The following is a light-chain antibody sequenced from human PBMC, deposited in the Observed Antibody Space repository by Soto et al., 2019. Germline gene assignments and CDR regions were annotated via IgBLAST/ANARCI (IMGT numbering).Light chain of an antibody. Sequence: DIVMTQSLLSLPVTPGEPASISCRSSQSLLHSNGYNYLDWYLQKPGQSPQLLIYLGSNRASGVPDRFSGSGSGTDFTLKISRVEAEDVGVYYCMQALQTPELTFGGGTKVEIK. CDR2: LGS. CDR3: MQALQTPELT. J-gene: IGKJ4*01. CDR1: QSLLHSNGYNY. V-gene: IGKV2-28*01.